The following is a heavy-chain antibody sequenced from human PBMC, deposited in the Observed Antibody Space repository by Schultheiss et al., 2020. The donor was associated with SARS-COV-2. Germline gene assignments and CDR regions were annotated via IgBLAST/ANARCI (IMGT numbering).Heavy chain of an antibody. CDR2: IYHSGGT. J-gene: IGHJ6*03. V-gene: IGHV4-31*03. CDR3: ARERIVVVQRRSCYMDV. Sequence: SETLSLTCTVSGGSISSGGYYWSWIRQHPGKGLEWIGEIYHSGGTTYNPSLKSRVTMSGDTSKNQFSLKLSSVTAADTAVYYCARERIVVVQRRSCYMDVWGKGTTVTVSS. CDR1: GGSISSGGYY. D-gene: IGHD2-2*01.